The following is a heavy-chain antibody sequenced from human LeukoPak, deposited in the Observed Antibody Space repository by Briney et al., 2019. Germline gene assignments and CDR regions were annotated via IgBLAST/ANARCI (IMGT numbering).Heavy chain of an antibody. CDR2: IKQDGSEK. J-gene: IGHJ4*02. CDR1: GFTFSSYW. D-gene: IGHD4-23*01. CDR3: ARDQGDYGGNHFFDY. V-gene: IGHV3-7*01. Sequence: GGSLRLSCAASGFTFSSYWMHWVRQAPGKGLEWVANIKQDGSEKYCVDSVKGRFTISRDNAKNSLYLLMNSLGAEDTAVYYCARDQGDYGGNHFFDYWGQGTLVTVSS.